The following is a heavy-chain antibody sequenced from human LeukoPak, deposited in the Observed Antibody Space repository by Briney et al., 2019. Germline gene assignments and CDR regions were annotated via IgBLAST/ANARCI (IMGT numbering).Heavy chain of an antibody. CDR1: GYTFTSYG. CDR3: ARVKGNIVIVPAALSADAFDI. J-gene: IGHJ3*02. D-gene: IGHD2-2*01. Sequence: GASVKVSCKASGYTFTSYGISWVRQAPGQGLEWMGWISAYNGNTNYVQNLQGRVTMTTDTSTSTVYMELRSLRSDDAAVYYCARVKGNIVIVPAALSADAFDIWGQGTMVTVSS. CDR2: ISAYNGNT. V-gene: IGHV1-18*01.